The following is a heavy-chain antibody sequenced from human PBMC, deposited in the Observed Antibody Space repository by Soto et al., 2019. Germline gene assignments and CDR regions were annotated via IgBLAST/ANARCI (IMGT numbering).Heavy chain of an antibody. CDR1: SGSISSSNW. V-gene: IGHV4-4*02. J-gene: IGHJ3*02. D-gene: IGHD1-26*01. CDR2: IYHSGST. CDR3: ASSLELGLRYPFDI. Sequence: PSETLSLTCAVSSGSISSSNWWSWVRQPPGKGLEWIGEIYHSGSTNYNPSLKSRVTISVDKSKNQFSLKLSSVTAADTAVYYCASSLELGLRYPFDIWGQGTMVTVSS.